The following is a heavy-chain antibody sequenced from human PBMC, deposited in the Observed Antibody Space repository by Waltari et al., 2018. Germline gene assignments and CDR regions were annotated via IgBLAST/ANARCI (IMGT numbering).Heavy chain of an antibody. CDR3: ARERGTSYQDY. D-gene: IGHD2-2*01. J-gene: IGHJ4*02. CDR1: GGPISSNY. V-gene: IGHV4-4*09. CDR2: AGSGGNT. Sequence: QLQLEESGPGLVKASETLSLICAVSGGPISSNYWSWIRQPPGKGLEWIGRRAGSGGNTYHYPSLSSRVTISTETSQDQVSLEQSSLTAADTAVYYCARERGTSYQDYCGQGVLVTVSS.